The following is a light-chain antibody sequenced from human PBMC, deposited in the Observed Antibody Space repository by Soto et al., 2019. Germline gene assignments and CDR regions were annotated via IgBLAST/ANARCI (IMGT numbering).Light chain of an antibody. J-gene: IGKJ3*01. CDR3: QQYNNWSSFT. Sequence: DIVMTQSPATLSVSPGERATLSCRASQSVSSNLAWYQQKPGQAPRLLVYGASTRATGIPARFIGSGSGTEVTLTISSLQSEDFAVYHCQQYNNWSSFTFGPGTKVDIK. CDR2: GAS. CDR1: QSVSSN. V-gene: IGKV3-15*01.